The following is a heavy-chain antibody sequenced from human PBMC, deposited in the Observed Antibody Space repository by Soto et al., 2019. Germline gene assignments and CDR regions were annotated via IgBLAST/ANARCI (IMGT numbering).Heavy chain of an antibody. CDR2: ISGSDGST. D-gene: IGHD2-8*01. CDR3: AKGPGMYSDFDN. CDR1: GFTFSSYA. J-gene: IGHJ4*02. V-gene: IGHV3-23*01. Sequence: EVQMLESGGGLVQPGGSLRLSCAASGFTFSSYAMSWVRQAPEKGLDWVSAISGSDGSTYYADSVKGRFTISRDDSKNTLYLQMNSLRADDTAVYYCAKGPGMYSDFDNWGQGTLVTVSS.